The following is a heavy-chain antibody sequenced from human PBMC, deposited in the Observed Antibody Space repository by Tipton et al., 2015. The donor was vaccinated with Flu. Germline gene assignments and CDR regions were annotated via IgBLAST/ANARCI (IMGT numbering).Heavy chain of an antibody. CDR1: GYSIRSSNYY. CDR3: ARRDYSNYVSDPKNWFDP. D-gene: IGHD4-11*01. V-gene: IGHV4-38-2*01. CDR2: TFHSGNT. Sequence: GLVKPSETLSLTCVVSGYSIRSSNYYWGWIRQPPGKGLEWIGNTFHSGNTYHNPSLKSRVTISVDTSKNQFSLRLSSMTAADTAVYYCARRDYSNYVSDPKNWFDPWGQGTLVTVSS. J-gene: IGHJ5*02.